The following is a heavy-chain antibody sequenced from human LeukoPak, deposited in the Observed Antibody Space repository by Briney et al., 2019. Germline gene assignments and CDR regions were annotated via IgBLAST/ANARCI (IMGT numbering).Heavy chain of an antibody. Sequence: PGGSLRLSCAASGFTFSSYGMSWVRQAPGKGLEWVSAFSGSGGSTYYADSVKGRFTISRDNARNSLYLQMNSLRAEDTAMYYCARDATPTQLWFRGSFDYWGLGALVTVAS. J-gene: IGHJ4*02. CDR3: ARDATPTQLWFRGSFDY. D-gene: IGHD5-18*01. CDR1: GFTFSSYG. CDR2: FSGSGGST. V-gene: IGHV3-23*01.